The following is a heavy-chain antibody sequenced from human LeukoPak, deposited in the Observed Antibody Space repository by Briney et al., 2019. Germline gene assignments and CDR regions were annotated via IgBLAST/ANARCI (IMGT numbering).Heavy chain of an antibody. D-gene: IGHD3-22*01. Sequence: SETLSLTCTVSGGSISSGTYYWGWIRQPPGKGLEWIGRIYYSGSTYYNPSLKSRVTISVDTSKNQFSLKLSSVTAADTAVYYCARRYYYDSSGYYSHWGQGTLVTVPS. CDR2: IYYSGST. J-gene: IGHJ4*02. CDR1: GGSISSGTYY. V-gene: IGHV4-39*01. CDR3: ARRYYYDSSGYYSH.